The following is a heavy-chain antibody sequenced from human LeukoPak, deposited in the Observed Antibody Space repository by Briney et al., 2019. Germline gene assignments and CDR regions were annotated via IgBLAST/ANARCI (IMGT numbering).Heavy chain of an antibody. CDR2: ISYGGSNK. CDR1: GFTFSSYA. D-gene: IGHD1-26*01. J-gene: IGHJ3*02. CDR3: ARDRIEDWYSGSSDAFDI. Sequence: AGGSLRLSCAVSGFTFSSYAMHWVRQAPGKGLEWVAVISYGGSNKYHADSVKGRFTISRDNSKNTLYLQMNSLRAEDAAVYYCARDRIEDWYSGSSDAFDIWGQGTMVTVSS. V-gene: IGHV3-30-3*01.